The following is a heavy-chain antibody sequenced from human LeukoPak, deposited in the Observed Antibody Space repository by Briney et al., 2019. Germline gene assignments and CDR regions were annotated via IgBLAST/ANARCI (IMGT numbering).Heavy chain of an antibody. J-gene: IGHJ4*02. V-gene: IGHV4-39*01. CDR2: VYYSGTT. CDR3: ARPTGYCSGAKCYEYFDY. Sequence: SETLSLTCTVSGGSIRSSSSYWGWIRQPPGKGLQWIGSVYYSGTTYYNPSLKSRVTMSVDTSNQFSLKLSSVTAADTAVYYCARPTGYCSGAKCYEYFDYWGQGTLVTVSS. CDR1: GGSIRSSSSY. D-gene: IGHD2-2*01.